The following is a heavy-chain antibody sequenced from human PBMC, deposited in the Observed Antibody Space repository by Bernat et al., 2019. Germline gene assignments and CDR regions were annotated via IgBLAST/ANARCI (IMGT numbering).Heavy chain of an antibody. J-gene: IGHJ4*02. Sequence: QVQLVQSGAEEKKPGASVKVSCKASGYTLSTYALHWVRQAPGQRLEWMGWINAGNGYTKFSQKFQGRVTLTRDSSASTAYMDLSSLTSEDTAVYYCARDSPYYYDSSGYLDYWGQGTLVTVSS. V-gene: IGHV1-3*05. D-gene: IGHD3-22*01. CDR2: INAGNGYT. CDR3: ARDSPYYYDSSGYLDY. CDR1: GYTLSTYA.